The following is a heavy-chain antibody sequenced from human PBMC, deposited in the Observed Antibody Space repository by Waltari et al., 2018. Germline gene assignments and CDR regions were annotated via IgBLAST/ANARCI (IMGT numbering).Heavy chain of an antibody. V-gene: IGHV4-4*02. Sequence: QVQLQESGPGLVKPSGTLSLTCAVSGGSISSSTWWSWVRQPPGKGLEWIGEIYHSGSTNYNPSLKSRVTISVDKSKNQFSLKLSSVTAADTAVYYCARERDMTARKRLYYFDYWGQGTLVTVSS. CDR2: IYHSGST. J-gene: IGHJ4*02. D-gene: IGHD6-6*01. CDR1: GGSISSSTW. CDR3: ARERDMTARKRLYYFDY.